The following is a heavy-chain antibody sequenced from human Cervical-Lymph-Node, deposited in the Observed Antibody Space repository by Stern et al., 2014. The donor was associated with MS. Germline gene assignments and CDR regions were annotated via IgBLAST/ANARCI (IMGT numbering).Heavy chain of an antibody. D-gene: IGHD4-23*01. CDR2: VSGTGDNT. CDR1: GFTFSRYA. CDR3: AKAEGGGNANYFYYYGMDV. J-gene: IGHJ6*02. Sequence: EVHLVESGGDLVQPGGSLRLSCAASGFTFSRYAMSWVRQAPGKGLQWVSAVSGTGDNTYYADSVKGRFSISRDNSKNTLYLQMNSLRAEDTAVYYCAKAEGGGNANYFYYYGMDVWGQGTTVTVSS. V-gene: IGHV3-23*04.